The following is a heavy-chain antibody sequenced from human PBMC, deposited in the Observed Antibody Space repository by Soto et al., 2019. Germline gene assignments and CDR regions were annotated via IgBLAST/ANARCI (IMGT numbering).Heavy chain of an antibody. CDR3: ARGKSGWLTFDY. CDR2: IYSVSAT. D-gene: IGHD6-19*01. CDR1: GFTFSDTY. J-gene: IGHJ4*02. V-gene: IGHV3-53*02. Sequence: EVRLVETGGGLIQPGGSLRLSWAASGFTFSDTYMNWVRQAPGKGLEGVSVIYSVSATYYADPVKGRFTISRDNSKNTVFLQMSSLRVDDTAVYYCARGKSGWLTFDYWGQGILVTVSS.